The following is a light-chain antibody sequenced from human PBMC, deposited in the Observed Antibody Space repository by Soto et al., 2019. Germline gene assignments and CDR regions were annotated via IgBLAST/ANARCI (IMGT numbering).Light chain of an antibody. CDR1: HYISNF. J-gene: IGKJ1*01. CDR2: GAS. CDR3: QQTYSVWT. Sequence: IQMTQSPSSLSASVGESVTITCRASHYISNFLNWYQQNPGKAPILLIYGASNMESRVPARFSGSGSGTHFTLAISSLQPEDFENYYWQQTYSVWTFGEGTNVEIK. V-gene: IGKV1-39*01.